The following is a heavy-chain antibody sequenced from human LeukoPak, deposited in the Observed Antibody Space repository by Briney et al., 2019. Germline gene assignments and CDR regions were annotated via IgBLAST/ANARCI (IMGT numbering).Heavy chain of an antibody. CDR3: TSRGDFWSGYWAMNV. D-gene: IGHD3-3*01. Sequence: GGSLRLSCVASGFTFATYSLNWVRQAPGKGLEWVSSISSTSSYIYYADSVKGRFTLSRDNAKNSIYLQMDSLRAEDTAVYYCTSRGDFWSGYWAMNVWGQGTTVIVSS. V-gene: IGHV3-21*01. CDR2: ISSTSSYI. CDR1: GFTFATYS. J-gene: IGHJ6*02.